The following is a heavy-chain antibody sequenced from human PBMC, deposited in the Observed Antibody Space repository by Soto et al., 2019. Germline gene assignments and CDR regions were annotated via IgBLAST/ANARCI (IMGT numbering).Heavy chain of an antibody. CDR1: GITFSSYS. D-gene: IGHD5-18*01. CDR3: VGDQDVHTPMVHGNY. J-gene: IGHJ4*02. Sequence: EVQLVESGGGLVQPGGSLRLSCTASGITFSSYSMNWVRQAPGKGLEWLSYISSSKTTYADSVKGRFTIPRDNAKNSVYLQMNSLRDEDTAVYYCVGDQDVHTPMVHGNYWGRGTRVTVSS. CDR2: ISSSKTT. V-gene: IGHV3-48*02.